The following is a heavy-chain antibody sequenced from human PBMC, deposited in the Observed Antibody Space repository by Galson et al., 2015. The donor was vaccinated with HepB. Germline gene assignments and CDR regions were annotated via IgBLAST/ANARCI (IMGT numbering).Heavy chain of an antibody. D-gene: IGHD6-19*01. CDR3: TSNRVAVAGTPGGRGY. Sequence: SLRLSCAASGFTFSGSAMHWVRQASGKGLEWVGRIRSKANSYATVYAASVKGRFTISRDDSKNTAYLQMNSLKTEDTAVYYCTSNRVAVAGTPGGRGYWGQGTLVTVSS. CDR1: GFTFSGSA. V-gene: IGHV3-73*01. J-gene: IGHJ4*02. CDR2: IRSKANSYAT.